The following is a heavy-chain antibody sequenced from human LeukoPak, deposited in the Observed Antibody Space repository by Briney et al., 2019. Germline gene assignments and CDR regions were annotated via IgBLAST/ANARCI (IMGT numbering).Heavy chain of an antibody. V-gene: IGHV3-21*01. CDR2: ITTSSANT. J-gene: IGHJ4*02. CDR1: GFTFSSYD. CDR3: GRDFNY. Sequence: GGSLRLSCAASGFTFSSYDMIWVRQAPGKGLEWLSTITTSSANTYCAEPAKGRFTISRDDAKNSLYLQMNRLRAEDTAVYYCGRDFNYWGQGTLVTVAS.